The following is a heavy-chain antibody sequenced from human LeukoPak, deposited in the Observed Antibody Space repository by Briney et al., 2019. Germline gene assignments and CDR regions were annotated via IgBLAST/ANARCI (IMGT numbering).Heavy chain of an antibody. CDR2: ISRSGGNT. Sequence: GGSLRLSCAASGFTFSSYAMSWVRQAPGKGLEWVSGISRSGGNTYYADSVKGRFTISRDNAKNTLYLQMNSLRAEDTAVYYCARDFRYYYDSSGPFDYWGQGTLVTVSS. CDR1: GFTFSSYA. V-gene: IGHV3-23*01. J-gene: IGHJ4*02. D-gene: IGHD3-22*01. CDR3: ARDFRYYYDSSGPFDY.